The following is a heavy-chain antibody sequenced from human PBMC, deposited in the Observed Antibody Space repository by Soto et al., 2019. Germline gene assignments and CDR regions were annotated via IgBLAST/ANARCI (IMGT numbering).Heavy chain of an antibody. J-gene: IGHJ4*02. CDR2: LYHSGST. CDR1: GASISSGGYS. D-gene: IGHD2-15*01. CDR3: ARGGGSGYCSGGSCPYYFDY. V-gene: IGHV4-30-2*06. Sequence: QLQLQESGSGLVKPSQTLSLTCAVSGASISSGGYSWSWIRKSPGKGLEWIGSLYHSGSTYYSPSRRXRVTKSVATPNXRXSXELSSVTAADTAVYYCARGGGSGYCSGGSCPYYFDYWGQGALVTVSS.